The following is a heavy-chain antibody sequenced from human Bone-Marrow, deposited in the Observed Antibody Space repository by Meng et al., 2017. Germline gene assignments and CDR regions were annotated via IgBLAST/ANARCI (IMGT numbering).Heavy chain of an antibody. CDR1: GFTFSSYE. V-gene: IGHV3-21*01. J-gene: IGHJ4*02. D-gene: IGHD1-26*01. CDR2: ISSSSSYI. CDR3: ARPGRWELLDLYYFDY. Sequence: GESLKISCAASGFTFSSYEMNWVRQAPGKGLEWVSSISSSSSYIYYADSVKGRFTISRDNAKNSLYLQMNSLRAEDTAVYYCARPGRWELLDLYYFDYWGQGTLVTVSS.